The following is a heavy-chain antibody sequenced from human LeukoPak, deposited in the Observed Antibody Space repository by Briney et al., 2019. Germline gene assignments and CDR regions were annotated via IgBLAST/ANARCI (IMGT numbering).Heavy chain of an antibody. Sequence: GGSLRLSCASSGFTFSSYAMHWVRQAPGKGLEWVAVISYDGSNKYYADSVKGRFTISRDNSKNTLYLQMNSLRAEDTAVYYCARAGYCSGGSCYYMDVWGKATTVTVSS. CDR3: ARAGYCSGGSCYYMDV. D-gene: IGHD2-15*01. CDR2: ISYDGSNK. CDR1: GFTFSSYA. J-gene: IGHJ6*03. V-gene: IGHV3-30-3*01.